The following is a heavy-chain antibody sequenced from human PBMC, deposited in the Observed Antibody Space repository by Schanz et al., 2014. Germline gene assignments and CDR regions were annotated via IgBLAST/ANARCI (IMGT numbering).Heavy chain of an antibody. CDR3: ATLDYADSVS. CDR1: GYTFSDYG. CDR2: ISPYTGNT. Sequence: QVQLVQSGAEVKKPGASVKVSCKASGYTFSDYGITWVRQAPGQGLEWVGWISPYTGNTHYFDKMEGRVTMTTDTSTSTAYMELRNLRSDDTAVYYCATLDYADSVSWGQGTLVTVSS. D-gene: IGHD4-17*01. V-gene: IGHV1-18*01. J-gene: IGHJ5*02.